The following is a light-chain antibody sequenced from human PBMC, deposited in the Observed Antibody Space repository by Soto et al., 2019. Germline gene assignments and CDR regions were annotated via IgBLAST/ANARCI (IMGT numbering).Light chain of an antibody. CDR3: MQALQTPT. CDR2: LSS. Sequence: DIVMTPSPLSLSVTPGEPASISCRSSPSLLHSNGYTYLDWYLQKPGQSPQLLISLSSSRVSGVPDRFSDSGSGTDFTLKISRVEAEDVGVYYCMQALQTPTFGQGTKLEIK. V-gene: IGKV2-28*01. CDR1: PSLLHSNGYTY. J-gene: IGKJ2*01.